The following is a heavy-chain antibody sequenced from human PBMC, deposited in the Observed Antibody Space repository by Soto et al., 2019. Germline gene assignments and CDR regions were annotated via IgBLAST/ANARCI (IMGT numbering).Heavy chain of an antibody. D-gene: IGHD2-15*01. CDR2: RNPNSGGT. CDR3: ARDPGNIVAVIDARTEIWFDP. J-gene: IGHJ5*02. Sequence: GASVKVSCKASGYTFTGYYMHWVRQAPGQGVEWMGWRNPNSGGTNYAQKFQGRVTMTRDTSISTVYMEVSRLRSDDTAVSYCARDPGNIVAVIDARTEIWFDPWGQGTLVTVSS. V-gene: IGHV1-2*02. CDR1: GYTFTGYY.